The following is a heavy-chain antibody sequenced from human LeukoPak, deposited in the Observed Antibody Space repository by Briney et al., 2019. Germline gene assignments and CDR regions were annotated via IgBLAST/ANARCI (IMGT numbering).Heavy chain of an antibody. CDR2: IYYSGNT. J-gene: IGHJ4*02. CDR1: GGSISSYY. Sequence: SETLSLTCTVSGGSISSYYWSWLRQPPGKGLEWIGDIYYSGNTNYNPSLKSRVTISIDTPKNQFSLKVSSVTAADTAVYYCARFPIASENYQIDFWGQGTLVTVSS. CDR3: ARFPIASENYQIDF. V-gene: IGHV4-59*01. D-gene: IGHD3-10*01.